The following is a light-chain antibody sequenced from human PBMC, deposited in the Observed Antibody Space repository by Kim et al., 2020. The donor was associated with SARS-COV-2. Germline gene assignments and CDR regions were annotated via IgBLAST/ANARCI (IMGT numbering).Light chain of an antibody. CDR3: QQFKSYPLT. J-gene: IGKJ4*01. CDR2: AAS. Sequence: APVGDRVTIPSRASQDINNYLTWYQQKPGKAPKLLISAASVLQSGVPSKFSGSGSGTDFTLTISSLQPEDLATYYCQQFKSYPLTFGGGTKVDIK. V-gene: IGKV1-9*01. CDR1: QDINNY.